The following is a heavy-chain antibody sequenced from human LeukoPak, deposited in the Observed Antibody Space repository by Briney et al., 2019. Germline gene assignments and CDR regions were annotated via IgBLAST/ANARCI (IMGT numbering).Heavy chain of an antibody. CDR2: ISAYNGNT. D-gene: IGHD3-22*01. J-gene: IGHJ4*02. Sequence: ASVKVSCKASGYTFTSYGISWVRQAPGQGLEWMGWISAYNGNTNYAQKLQGRVTMTTDTSTSTAYMELSSLRSEDTAVYYCASGDSSGYYWDYWGQGALVTVSS. V-gene: IGHV1-18*01. CDR3: ASGDSSGYYWDY. CDR1: GYTFTSYG.